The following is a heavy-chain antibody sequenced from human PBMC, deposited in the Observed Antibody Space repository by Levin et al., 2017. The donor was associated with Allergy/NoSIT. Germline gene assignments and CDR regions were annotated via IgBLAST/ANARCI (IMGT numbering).Heavy chain of an antibody. V-gene: IGHV4-34*01. Sequence: SQTLSLTCAVYGGSFSGYYWSWIRQPPGKGLEWIGEINHSGSTNYNPSLKSRVTISVDTSKNQFSLKLSSVTAADTAVYYCARLIRGSITMVRGVSSNDGMDVWGQGTTVTVSS. CDR3: ARLIRGSITMVRGVSSNDGMDV. CDR2: INHSGST. J-gene: IGHJ6*02. D-gene: IGHD3-10*01. CDR1: GGSFSGYY.